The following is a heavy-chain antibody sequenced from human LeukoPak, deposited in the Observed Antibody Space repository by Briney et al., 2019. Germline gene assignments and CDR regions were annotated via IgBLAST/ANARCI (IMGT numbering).Heavy chain of an antibody. D-gene: IGHD3-10*01. Sequence: AGGSLRLSCAASGFTFSLYWMSWVRQAPGKGLEWVADIKEDGSEKYYVDSVEGRFTISRDNAKNSLFLQMNSLRAEDTAVYYCARDYYGSGDYWGQGTLVTVSS. CDR3: ARDYYGSGDY. CDR1: GFTFSLYW. J-gene: IGHJ4*02. V-gene: IGHV3-7*04. CDR2: IKEDGSEK.